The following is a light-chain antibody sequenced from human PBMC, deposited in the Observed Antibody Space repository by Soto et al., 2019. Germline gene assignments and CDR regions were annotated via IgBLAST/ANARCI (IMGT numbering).Light chain of an antibody. CDR1: RSDVGAFKY. CDR2: EVS. J-gene: IGLJ2*01. V-gene: IGLV2-14*01. CDR3: TSYTTSTTVL. Sequence: QSALTQPASVTGSPGQSITISCTGTRSDVGAFKYVSWYQQYPGYAPKLMIYEVSNRPSGISHRFSGSKSGNTASLTISGLQAEDEAHYYCTSYTTSTTVLFGGGTQLTVL.